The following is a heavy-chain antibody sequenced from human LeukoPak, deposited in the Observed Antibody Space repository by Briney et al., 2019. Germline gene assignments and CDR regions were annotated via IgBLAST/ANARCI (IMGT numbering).Heavy chain of an antibody. CDR2: ISAFNGKT. J-gene: IGHJ6*02. D-gene: IGHD1-1*01. Sequence: ASVKVSCKASGYTFTGYYMHWVRQAPGQGLEWMGWISAFNGKTHYAQKLQGRVTMTTDTSTSTAYMELRSLRSDDTAVYYCARDLERRDYYYIMDVWGQGTTVTVSS. CDR1: GYTFTGYY. V-gene: IGHV1-18*04. CDR3: ARDLERRDYYYIMDV.